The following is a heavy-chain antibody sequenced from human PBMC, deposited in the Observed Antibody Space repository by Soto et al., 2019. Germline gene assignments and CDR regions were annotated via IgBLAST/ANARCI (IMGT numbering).Heavy chain of an antibody. J-gene: IGHJ6*02. CDR2: INHSGST. CDR3: ERXELWFGESQWDYYGMDV. CDR1: GGSISSSNW. V-gene: IGHV4-4*02. Sequence: SETLSLTCAVSGGSISSSNWWSWVRQPPGKGLEWIGEINHSGSTNYNPSLKSRVTISVDTSKNQFSLKLSSVTAADTAVYYCERXELWFGESQWDYYGMDVWGQGTTVTVSS. D-gene: IGHD3-10*01.